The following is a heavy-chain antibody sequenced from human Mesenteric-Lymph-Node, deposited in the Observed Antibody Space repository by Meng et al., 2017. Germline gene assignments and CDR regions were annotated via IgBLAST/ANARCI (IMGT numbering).Heavy chain of an antibody. Sequence: SETLSLTCTVSGGSISSSSYYWGWIRQSPGMGLEWIGSIYYSGSTYYNPSLKSRVTISGDMSKNQFSLKLSSVTAADTAVYYCGRDLYGMGTYDYWGQGTRVTGSS. V-gene: IGHV4-39*07. CDR3: GRDLYGMGTYDY. CDR1: GGSISSSSYY. D-gene: IGHD3-10*01. CDR2: IYYSGST. J-gene: IGHJ4*02.